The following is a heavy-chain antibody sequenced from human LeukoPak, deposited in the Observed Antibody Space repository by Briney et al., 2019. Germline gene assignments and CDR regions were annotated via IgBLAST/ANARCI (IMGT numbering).Heavy chain of an antibody. CDR3: ARGSGTYSNYNYYYYYMDV. D-gene: IGHD4-11*01. J-gene: IGHJ6*03. CDR1: GGSFSGYY. CDR2: INHSGST. Sequence: SETLSLTCAVYGGSFSGYYWSWIRQPPGKGLEWIGEINHSGSTNYNPSLKSRVTISVDTSKNQFPLKLSSVTAADTAVYYCARGSGTYSNYNYYYYYMDVWGKGTTVTVSS. V-gene: IGHV4-34*01.